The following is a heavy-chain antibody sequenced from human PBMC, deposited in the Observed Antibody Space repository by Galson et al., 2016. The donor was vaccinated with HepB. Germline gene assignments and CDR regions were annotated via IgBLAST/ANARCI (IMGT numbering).Heavy chain of an antibody. D-gene: IGHD6-19*01. Sequence: SVKASCKASGGTFSSYAFSWVRQAPGQGLEWMGRSVPILGMANYAQKFQGRVTITADKSTSTVYMELSSLRSEDTAMYYCARDAVAVAGTLHFYFYGMDVWGQGTTVTVSS. V-gene: IGHV1-69*04. CDR1: GGTFSSYA. J-gene: IGHJ6*02. CDR3: ARDAVAVAGTLHFYFYGMDV. CDR2: SVPILGMA.